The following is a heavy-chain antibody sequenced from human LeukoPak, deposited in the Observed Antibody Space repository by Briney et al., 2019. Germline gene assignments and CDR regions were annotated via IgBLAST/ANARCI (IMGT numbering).Heavy chain of an antibody. D-gene: IGHD5-18*01. V-gene: IGHV4-34*01. J-gene: IGHJ4*02. Sequence: SETLSLTCAVYGGSFSGYYWSWIRQPPGKGLEWIGEINHSGNTNYNPSLKSRVTISVDTSMNQFSLKLSSVTAADKAVNYCTRVRRVTGSIFDYWGQGTLVTVSS. CDR3: TRVRRVTGSIFDY. CDR2: INHSGNT. CDR1: GGSFSGYY.